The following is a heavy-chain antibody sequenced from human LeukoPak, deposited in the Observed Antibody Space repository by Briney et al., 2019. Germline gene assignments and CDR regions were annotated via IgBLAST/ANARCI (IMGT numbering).Heavy chain of an antibody. CDR1: GFTFSSYS. Sequence: GGSLRLSCAASGFTFSSYSMNWVRQAPGKGLEWVSSISSSSSYIYYADSVKGRFTISRDNARTSLYLQMNSLRAEDTAVYYCARDKAQDSVYYGMDVWGQGTTVTVSS. CDR3: ARDKAQDSVYYGMDV. V-gene: IGHV3-21*06. D-gene: IGHD6-6*01. CDR2: ISSSSSYI. J-gene: IGHJ6*02.